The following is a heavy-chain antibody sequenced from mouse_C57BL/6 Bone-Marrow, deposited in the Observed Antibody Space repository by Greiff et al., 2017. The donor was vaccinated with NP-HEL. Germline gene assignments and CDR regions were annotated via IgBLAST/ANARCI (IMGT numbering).Heavy chain of an antibody. CDR2: IYPGSGST. V-gene: IGHV1-55*01. Sequence: VQLQQPGAELVKPGASVKVSCKASGYTFTSYWITWVKQRPGQGLEWIGDIYPGSGSTNYNEKFKSKATLTVDTSSSTAYMQLSSLTSEDSAFYYCARAHYYGSSHWYFDVWGTGTTVTVSS. D-gene: IGHD1-1*01. CDR1: GYTFTSYW. J-gene: IGHJ1*03. CDR3: ARAHYYGSSHWYFDV.